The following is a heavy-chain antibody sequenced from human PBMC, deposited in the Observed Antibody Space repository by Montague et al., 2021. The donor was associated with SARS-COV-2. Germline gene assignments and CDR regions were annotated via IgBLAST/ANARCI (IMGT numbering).Heavy chain of an antibody. CDR2: MNDRGVTNY. CDR3: AWWDPDAVTVISLRGKSANDY. J-gene: IGHJ4*02. D-gene: IGHD2/OR15-2a*01. V-gene: IGHV4-34*01. CDR1: GGSISSFS. Sequence: SETLSLTCAVYGGSISSFSWSWIRQPPGKGLEWIADMNDRGVTNYNYNPSLGSRVTISAYNSKNQFSLKLRSVTAADTAVYYCAWWDPDAVTVISLRGKSANDYWGQGTLVTVSS.